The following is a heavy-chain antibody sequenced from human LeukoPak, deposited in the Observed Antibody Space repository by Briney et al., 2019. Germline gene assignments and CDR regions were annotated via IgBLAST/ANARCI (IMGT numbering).Heavy chain of an antibody. J-gene: IGHJ4*02. Sequence: PSETLSLTCTVSGGSISSYYWSWIRQPPGKGLEWIGYIYYSGRINYNPSLKSRVTISVDTSKNQFSLKLSSVTAADTAVYYCARDRGTLGYWGQGTLVTVSS. CDR1: GGSISSYY. CDR2: IYYSGRI. CDR3: ARDRGTLGY. D-gene: IGHD3-10*01. V-gene: IGHV4-59*01.